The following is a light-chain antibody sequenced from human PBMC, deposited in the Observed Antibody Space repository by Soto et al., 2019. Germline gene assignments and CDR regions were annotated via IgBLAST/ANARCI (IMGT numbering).Light chain of an antibody. Sequence: DIQMTQSPSSLSASVGDRVTVTCRASQGIRKDLGWYQKKPGKAPKRLIYAASILQSGVPSRFSGSGSGTEFPLTISSLQPEDFATYYCLQHNSFPRTFGQGTKVEIK. J-gene: IGKJ1*01. CDR1: QGIRKD. CDR3: LQHNSFPRT. V-gene: IGKV1-17*01. CDR2: AAS.